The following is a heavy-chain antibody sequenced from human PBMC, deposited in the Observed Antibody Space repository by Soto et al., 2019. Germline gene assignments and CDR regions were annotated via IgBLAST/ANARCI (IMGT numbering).Heavy chain of an antibody. D-gene: IGHD6-19*01. CDR2: ISGSGGST. CDR3: AVQYSGWSPVWFDP. J-gene: IGHJ5*02. Sequence: EVEVLESGGGLVQPGGSLRLSCAASVFTFSSYAMSWVRQAPGKGLEWVSAISGSGGSTYYADSVKGRFTISRDNSKNTLYLQMNSLRAEDTAVYYCAVQYSGWSPVWFDPWGQGTLVTVSS. V-gene: IGHV3-23*01. CDR1: VFTFSSYA.